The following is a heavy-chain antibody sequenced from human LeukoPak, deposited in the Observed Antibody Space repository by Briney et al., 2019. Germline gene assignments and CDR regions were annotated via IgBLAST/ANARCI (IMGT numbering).Heavy chain of an antibody. CDR2: IYYSGST. J-gene: IGHJ4*02. D-gene: IGHD5-18*01. Sequence: SETLSLTCSVSGGSISTYNYYWGWIRQPPGKGLEWIGSIYYSGSTYYNPSLKSRVTISVDTSKNQFSLKLSSVTAADTAVYYCATQDTAMVPLDYWGQGTLVTVSS. CDR3: ATQDTAMVPLDY. CDR1: GGSISTYNYY. V-gene: IGHV4-39*07.